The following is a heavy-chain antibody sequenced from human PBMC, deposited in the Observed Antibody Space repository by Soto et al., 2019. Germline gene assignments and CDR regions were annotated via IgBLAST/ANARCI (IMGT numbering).Heavy chain of an antibody. CDR2: IIPIFGTA. Sequence: SVKVSCKASGGTFSSYAISWVRQAPGQGLEWMGGIIPIFGTANYAQKFQGRVTITADESTSTAYMELSSLRSEDTAVYYCARGPLFWSGSLPFNWFDPWGQGTLVSVSS. CDR1: GGTFSSYA. D-gene: IGHD3-3*01. J-gene: IGHJ5*02. V-gene: IGHV1-69*13. CDR3: ARGPLFWSGSLPFNWFDP.